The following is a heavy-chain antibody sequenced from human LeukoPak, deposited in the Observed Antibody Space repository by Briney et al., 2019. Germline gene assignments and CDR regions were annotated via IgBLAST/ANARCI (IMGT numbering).Heavy chain of an antibody. V-gene: IGHV3-30*04. J-gene: IGHJ6*03. Sequence: GRSLRLSCAASGFTFSSYAMHWVRQAPGKGLEWVAVISYDGSKKYYADYVKGRFTISRDKSKNTLYLQMNSLRPEDTAVYYCARGLIYSSSWLAYYYYMDVWGKGTTVTVSS. CDR1: GFTFSSYA. CDR3: ARGLIYSSSWLAYYYYMDV. CDR2: ISYDGSKK. D-gene: IGHD6-13*01.